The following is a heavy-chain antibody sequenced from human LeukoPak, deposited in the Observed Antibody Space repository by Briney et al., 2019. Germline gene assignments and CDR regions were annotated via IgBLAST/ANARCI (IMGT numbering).Heavy chain of an antibody. V-gene: IGHV1-2*02. CDR3: ARTRLTGDSHDAFDI. J-gene: IGHJ3*02. CDR1: GYTFTGYY. Sequence: ASVKVSCKASGYTFTGYYMHGVRQAPGQGVEWMEWINPIQGGHKHSQKSQGTIHLTSGTSLTPAYLELTSLELDDPAVYYCARTRLTGDSHDAFDIWGQGPMVPVSS. CDR2: INPIQGGH. D-gene: IGHD7-27*01.